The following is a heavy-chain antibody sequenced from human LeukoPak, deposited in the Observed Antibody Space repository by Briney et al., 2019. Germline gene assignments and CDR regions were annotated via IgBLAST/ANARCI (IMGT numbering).Heavy chain of an antibody. CDR1: GFTFSSSG. J-gene: IGHJ4*02. CDR2: LSYDGSNK. D-gene: IGHD6-13*01. Sequence: SGGSLRLSCAASGFTFSSSGTHWVRQAPGKGLEWVALLSYDGSNKYYADSVKGRFALSRDNSKNTLYLQMNSLRAEDTAVYYCARASAGTGDYWGQGTLVTVSS. V-gene: IGHV3-30*03. CDR3: ARASAGTGDY.